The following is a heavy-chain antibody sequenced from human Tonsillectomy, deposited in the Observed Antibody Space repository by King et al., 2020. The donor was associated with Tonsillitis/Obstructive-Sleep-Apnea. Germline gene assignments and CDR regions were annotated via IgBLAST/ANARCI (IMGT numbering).Heavy chain of an antibody. V-gene: IGHV4-34*01. CDR1: GGSFSGYY. CDR2: INHSGST. Sequence: VQLQQWGAGLLKPSETPSLTCAVYGGSFSGYYWSWIRQPPGKGLEWIGEINHSGSTNYNPSLKSRVTISVDTSKNQFSLKLSSVTAADTAVYYCARLSPPHYDFWSGPTGDYFDYWGQGTLVTVSS. D-gene: IGHD3-3*01. CDR3: ARLSPPHYDFWSGPTGDYFDY. J-gene: IGHJ4*02.